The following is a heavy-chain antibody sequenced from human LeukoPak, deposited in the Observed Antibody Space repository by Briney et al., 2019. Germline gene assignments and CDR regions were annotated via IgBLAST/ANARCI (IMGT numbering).Heavy chain of an antibody. V-gene: IGHV1-2*02. J-gene: IGHJ4*02. CDR1: GYTFTDYY. CDR2: INPNSGGT. Sequence: ASVKVSCKASGYTFTDYYMHWVRQAPGQGLEWMGWINPNSGGTNYAQKFQGRVTMTRDTSISTAYMELSRLRSDDTAVYYCARDHNYYGSGSYHNVDYWGQGTLVTVSS. D-gene: IGHD3-10*01. CDR3: ARDHNYYGSGSYHNVDY.